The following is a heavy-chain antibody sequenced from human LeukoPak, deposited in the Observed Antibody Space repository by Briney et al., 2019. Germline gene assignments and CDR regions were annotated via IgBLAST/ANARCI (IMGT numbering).Heavy chain of an antibody. CDR1: GYTFTSYD. J-gene: IGHJ5*02. CDR3: ARGLTGTTTDYNWFDP. D-gene: IGHD1-1*01. CDR2: MNPNSGNT. V-gene: IGHV1-8*01. Sequence: ASVKVSCKASGYTFTSYDINWVRQATGQGLEWMGWMNPNSGNTGYAQKFQGRVTMTRNTSISTAYMELSSLRSEDTAVYYCARGLTGTTTDYNWFDPWGQGTLVTVSS.